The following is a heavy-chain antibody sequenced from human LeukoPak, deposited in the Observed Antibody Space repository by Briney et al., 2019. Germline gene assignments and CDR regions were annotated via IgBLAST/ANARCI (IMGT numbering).Heavy chain of an antibody. CDR2: IYISGNT. Sequence: PSETLPLTCTVSGGSISDFYWSWIRQPAGKGLEWIGRIYISGNTNYNPSLKSRVTMSLDTSKNHFSLRLRSVTAADTAVYYCARNAGDYWGQGTLVTVSS. J-gene: IGHJ4*02. CDR3: ARNAGDY. D-gene: IGHD1-1*01. V-gene: IGHV4-4*07. CDR1: GGSISDFY.